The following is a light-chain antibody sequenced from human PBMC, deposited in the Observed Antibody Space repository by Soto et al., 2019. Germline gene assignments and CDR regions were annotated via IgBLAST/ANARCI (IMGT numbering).Light chain of an antibody. V-gene: IGKV1-39*01. Sequence: DIQMTQSPSSLSASIRDRVTITCRASQRIATYLTWYQQKPGKAPNLLIYAASSWQSGIPSRFSGSGSGTDFTLTISSLQPEDYATYYCQQSYSTPSAFGQGTKLEIK. CDR1: QRIATY. CDR3: QQSYSTPSA. CDR2: AAS. J-gene: IGKJ2*01.